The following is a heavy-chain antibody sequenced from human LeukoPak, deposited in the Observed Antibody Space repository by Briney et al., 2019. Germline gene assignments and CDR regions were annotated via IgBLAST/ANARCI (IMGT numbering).Heavy chain of an antibody. CDR2: IKQDGSEK. CDR3: AKGPMTKLDP. D-gene: IGHD4-11*01. CDR1: GFTFSSRDW. V-gene: IGHV3-7*03. Sequence: GGSLRLSCVASGFTFSSRDWMTWVRQAPGKGLEWVANIKQDGSEKNYVDSVKGRFTISRDNAKNSVDLQMNSLRAEDTAVYYCAKGPMTKLDPWGQGTLVTVSS. J-gene: IGHJ5*02.